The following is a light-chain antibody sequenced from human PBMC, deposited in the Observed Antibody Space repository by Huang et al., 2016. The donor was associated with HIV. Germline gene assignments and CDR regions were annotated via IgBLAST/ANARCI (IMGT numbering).Light chain of an antibody. Sequence: EVIMTQSPATLAVAPGERATLPCRASQDINTNLVWYQQKPGQAPRVMLYGTSSRAIGIPARFSGSVSGTEFNLTISSLQPEDFAIYYCQQYNDWPPYTFGQGTKLEIK. J-gene: IGKJ2*01. CDR2: GTS. CDR1: QDINTN. CDR3: QQYNDWPPYT. V-gene: IGKV3-15*01.